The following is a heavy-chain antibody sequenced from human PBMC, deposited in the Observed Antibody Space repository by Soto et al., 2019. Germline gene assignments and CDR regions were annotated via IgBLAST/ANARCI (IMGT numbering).Heavy chain of an antibody. Sequence: PSQTLSLTCAISGDSVSSNSAAWNWIRQSPSRGLEWLGRTYYRSKWYNDYAVSVKSRITINPDTSKNQFYLQMNSLRAEDTAVYYCARARTTTWSGTTRGWFDPWGQGSLVTASS. J-gene: IGHJ5*02. V-gene: IGHV6-1*01. CDR3: ARARTTTWSGTTRGWFDP. D-gene: IGHD1-7*01. CDR1: GDSVSSNSAA. CDR2: TYYRSKWYN.